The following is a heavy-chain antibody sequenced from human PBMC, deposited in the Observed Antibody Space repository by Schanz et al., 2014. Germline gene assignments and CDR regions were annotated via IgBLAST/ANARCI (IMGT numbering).Heavy chain of an antibody. J-gene: IGHJ3*02. CDR2: INPSGGSA. V-gene: IGHV1-46*01. D-gene: IGHD5-12*01. CDR3: ARGGGPEDVFDI. Sequence: QVQLVQSGAEVKKPGASMKVSCKASGYTFTTYYMLWVRQAPGQGLEWMGIINPSGGSARYGQKFQGGITVTTDTSTSAVYLELSSLRTDNAAVSYCARGGGPEDVFDIWGQGTMLTVSS. CDR1: GYTFTTYY.